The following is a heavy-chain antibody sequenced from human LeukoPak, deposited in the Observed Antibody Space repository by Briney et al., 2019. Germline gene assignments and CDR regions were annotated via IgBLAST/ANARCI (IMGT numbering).Heavy chain of an antibody. CDR3: ARGRDGYTLDAFDI. CDR1: GGXISSYY. D-gene: IGHD5-24*01. Sequence: PSETLSLTCTVSGGXISSYYCSWIRQPPGKGLEWIGYIHYSGSTNYNPSLKSRVAISVDTSKNQFSLKLSSVTAADTAVYYCARGRDGYTLDAFDIWGQGTMVTVSS. V-gene: IGHV4-59*08. CDR2: IHYSGST. J-gene: IGHJ3*02.